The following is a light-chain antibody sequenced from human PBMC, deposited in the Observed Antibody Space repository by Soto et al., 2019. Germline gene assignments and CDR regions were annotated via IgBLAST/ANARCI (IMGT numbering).Light chain of an antibody. CDR3: KTWGTGIAV. J-gene: IGLJ7*01. CDR1: SGHSSYA. Sequence: QPVLTQSPSASASLGASVKLTCTLSSGHSSYAIAWHQQQPEKGPRYLMKLNSDGSHSKGDGIPDRFSGSSSGAERYLTISSLQSEDEADYYCKTWGTGIAVFGGGTQLTVL. V-gene: IGLV4-69*01. CDR2: LNSDGSH.